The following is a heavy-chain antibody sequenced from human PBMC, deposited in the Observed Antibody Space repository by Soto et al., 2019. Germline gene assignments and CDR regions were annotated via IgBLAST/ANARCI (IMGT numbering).Heavy chain of an antibody. CDR1: GGTFSSYA. J-gene: IGHJ5*02. Sequence: QVPLVQSGAEVKKPGSSVTVSCKASGGTFSSYAIHWVRQAPGQGLEWMGGIIPMYGPAKYAQRFQGRVTITADESTTTVYMELTSLTAQDTAVYYRARVTSIVRGVIDNWFDPWGHGTLVTVSS. D-gene: IGHD3-10*01. CDR2: IIPMYGPA. V-gene: IGHV1-69*01. CDR3: ARVTSIVRGVIDNWFDP.